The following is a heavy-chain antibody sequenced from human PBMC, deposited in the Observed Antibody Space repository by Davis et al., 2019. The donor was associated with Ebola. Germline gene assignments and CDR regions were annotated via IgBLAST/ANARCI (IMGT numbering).Heavy chain of an antibody. Sequence: MPSETLSLTCTVSGGSISSSSYYWGWIRQPPGKGLEWIGSIYYSGSTYYNPSLKSRVTISVDTSKNQFSLKLSSVTAADTAVYYCARHLTSYYYDSSGYYTQPTWFDPWGQGTLVTVSS. CDR1: GGSISSSSYY. V-gene: IGHV4-39*01. J-gene: IGHJ5*02. CDR3: ARHLTSYYYDSSGYYTQPTWFDP. CDR2: IYYSGST. D-gene: IGHD3-22*01.